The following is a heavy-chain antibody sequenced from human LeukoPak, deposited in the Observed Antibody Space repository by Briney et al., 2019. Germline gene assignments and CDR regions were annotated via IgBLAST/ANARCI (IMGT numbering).Heavy chain of an antibody. D-gene: IGHD2-15*01. Sequence: GGSLRLSCAASGFTVSSNYMSWVRQAPGKGLEWVSVIYSGGSTYYADSVKGRFTISRDNSKNTLYLQMNSLRAEDTAVYYCAGQRSYCSGGSCYFRFDYWGQGTLGTVSS. CDR1: GFTVSSNY. J-gene: IGHJ4*02. CDR2: IYSGGST. V-gene: IGHV3-53*01. CDR3: AGQRSYCSGGSCYFRFDY.